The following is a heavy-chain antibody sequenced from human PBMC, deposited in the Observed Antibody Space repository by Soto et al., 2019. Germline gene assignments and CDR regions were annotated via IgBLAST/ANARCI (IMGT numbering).Heavy chain of an antibody. CDR3: TRQKTHYYDSSGSRDPADY. J-gene: IGHJ4*02. Sequence: GGSLRLSCAASGFTFSGSAMHWVRQASGKGLEWVGRIRSKANSYATAYAASVKGRFTISRDDSKNTAYLQMNSLKTEDTAVYYCTRQKTHYYDSSGSRDPADYWGQGTLVTVSS. D-gene: IGHD3-22*01. CDR2: IRSKANSYAT. V-gene: IGHV3-73*01. CDR1: GFTFSGSA.